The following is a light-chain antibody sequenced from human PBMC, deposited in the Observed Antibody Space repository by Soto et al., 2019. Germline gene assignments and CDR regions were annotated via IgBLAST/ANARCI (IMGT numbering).Light chain of an antibody. J-gene: IGKJ5*01. CDR3: QQSYSTPRIT. CDR2: AAS. CDR1: QSISSY. Sequence: DIQMTQSPSSLSASVGDRVTITCRASQSISSYVNWYQQKPGKAPKLLIYAASSLQSGVQSRFSGSGSGTDFTLTISSLQPEDFATYYCQQSYSTPRITFGQGTRLEIK. V-gene: IGKV1-39*01.